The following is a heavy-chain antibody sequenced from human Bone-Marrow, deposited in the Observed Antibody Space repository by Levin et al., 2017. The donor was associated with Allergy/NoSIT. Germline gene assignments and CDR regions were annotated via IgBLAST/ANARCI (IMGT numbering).Heavy chain of an antibody. CDR3: TRGNRVRLQTQDNFYYYHGMDV. Sequence: PGGSLRLSCVASGFTFNTYWMHWVRQVPGKGLVWVARIDNDGSSTIYADSVKGRFTVSRDNAKNTLYLQMNSLRAEDTAVYYCTRGNRVRLQTQDNFYYYHGMDVWSQGTTVTVSS. CDR2: IDNDGSST. D-gene: IGHD1-14*01. J-gene: IGHJ6*02. V-gene: IGHV3-74*01. CDR1: GFTFNTYW.